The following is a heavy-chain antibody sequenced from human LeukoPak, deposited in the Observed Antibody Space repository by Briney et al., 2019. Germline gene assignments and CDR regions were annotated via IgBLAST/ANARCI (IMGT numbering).Heavy chain of an antibody. D-gene: IGHD2-2*02. V-gene: IGHV3-30*01. Sequence: GSNKYYADSVKGRFTISRDNSKNTLYLQMNSLRAEDTAVYYCAKGGIVVVPAAIREYFQHWGQGTLVTVSS. J-gene: IGHJ1*01. CDR3: AKGGIVVVPAAIREYFQH. CDR2: GSNK.